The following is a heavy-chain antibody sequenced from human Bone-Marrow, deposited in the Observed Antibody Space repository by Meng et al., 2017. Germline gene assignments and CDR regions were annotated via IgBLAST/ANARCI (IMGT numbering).Heavy chain of an antibody. V-gene: IGHV1-46*01. CDR1: GYTFTSYY. D-gene: IGHD6-19*01. CDR3: ALAGSGGGSYCYYGMDV. Sequence: QVQLVQSGAEVKKPGASVKVSCKASGYTFTSYYMHWVRQAPGQGLEWMGIINPSGGSTSYAQKFQGRVTMTRDTSTSTVYMELSSLRSEDTAVYYCALAGSGGGSYCYYGMDVWGQGTTVTVSS. CDR2: INPSGGST. J-gene: IGHJ6*02.